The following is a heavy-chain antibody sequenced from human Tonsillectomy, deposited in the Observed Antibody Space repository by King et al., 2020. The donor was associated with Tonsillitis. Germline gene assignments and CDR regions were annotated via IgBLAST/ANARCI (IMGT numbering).Heavy chain of an antibody. V-gene: IGHV4-39*01. CDR2: VSSSGST. J-gene: IGHJ5*02. CDR1: GDSFSITNFY. Sequence: LQLQESGPGLVKPSETLSLTCTVSGDSFSITNFYWGWIRQPPGKGLEWIGSVSSSGSTYYNPSLRSRVTISVDASKNQFSLNLNSMTAADTAVYYCAKPSIAMAGRRWFDPWGQGTLVTVSS. D-gene: IGHD6-19*01. CDR3: AKPSIAMAGRRWFDP.